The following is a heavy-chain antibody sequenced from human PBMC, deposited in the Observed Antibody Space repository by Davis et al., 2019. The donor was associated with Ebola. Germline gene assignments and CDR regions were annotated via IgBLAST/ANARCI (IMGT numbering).Heavy chain of an antibody. D-gene: IGHD6-6*01. V-gene: IGHV3-23*01. CDR3: ARERRGLPSIAPHSPLYFDY. Sequence: GESLKISCAASGFTFSSYAMSWVRQAPGKGLEWVSAISGSGGSTYYADSVKGRFTISRDNSKNTLYLQMNSLRAEDTAVYYCARERRGLPSIAPHSPLYFDYWGQGTLVTVSS. CDR1: GFTFSSYA. CDR2: ISGSGGST. J-gene: IGHJ4*02.